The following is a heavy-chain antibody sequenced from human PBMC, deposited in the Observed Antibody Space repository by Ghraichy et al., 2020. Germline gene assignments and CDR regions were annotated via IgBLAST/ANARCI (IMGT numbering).Heavy chain of an antibody. CDR3: ARRIQLWLG. D-gene: IGHD5-18*01. Sequence: SETLSLTCTVSGGSISSSSYYWGWIRQPPGKGLEWIGSIYYSGSTYYNPSLKSRVTISVDTSKNQFSLKLSSVTAADTAVYYCARRIQLWLGWGQGTLVTVSS. CDR1: GGSISSSSYY. J-gene: IGHJ4*02. CDR2: IYYSGST. V-gene: IGHV4-39*01.